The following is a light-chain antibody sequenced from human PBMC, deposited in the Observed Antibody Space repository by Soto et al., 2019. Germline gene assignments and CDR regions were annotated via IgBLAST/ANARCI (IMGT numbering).Light chain of an antibody. CDR1: QSISSY. CDR2: AAS. Sequence: DIQMTQSPSSLSASLGDRVTITCRASQSISSYLNWYQQKPGKAPKLLIYAASSLQSGVPSRFSGSGSGTDFTLTISSLQPEDFETYYCQQSYSNPRAFGGGTKVDNK. V-gene: IGKV1-39*01. CDR3: QQSYSNPRA. J-gene: IGKJ4*01.